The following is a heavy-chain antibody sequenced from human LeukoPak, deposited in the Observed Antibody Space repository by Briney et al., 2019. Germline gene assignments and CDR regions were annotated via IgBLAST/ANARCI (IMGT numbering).Heavy chain of an antibody. Sequence: PGGSLRLSCAASGFTFSDYYMSWIRQAPGKGLEWVSYISSSGSTIYYADSVKGRFTISRDNAKNSLYLQMNSLRAEDTAVYYCARDLYYYDSSGYPTAECFDYWGQGTLVTVSS. D-gene: IGHD3-22*01. CDR3: ARDLYYYDSSGYPTAECFDY. J-gene: IGHJ4*02. CDR2: ISSSGSTI. CDR1: GFTFSDYY. V-gene: IGHV3-11*01.